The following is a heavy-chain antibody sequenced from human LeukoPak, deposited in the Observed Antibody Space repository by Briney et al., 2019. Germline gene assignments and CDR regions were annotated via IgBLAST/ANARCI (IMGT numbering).Heavy chain of an antibody. J-gene: IGHJ5*02. D-gene: IGHD4-17*01. CDR3: GRVREITTLTTSPNWIDP. CDR1: GYSISSGYY. CDR2: MHYSGST. V-gene: IGHV4-61*01. Sequence: SETLSLTCTVSGYSISSGYYWGWIRQPPGKGLEWIGYMHYSGSTNYNPSLKSRVTISVDTSKNQFSLKLSSVTAADTAVYYCGRVREITTLTTSPNWIDPWGQGTLVTVSS.